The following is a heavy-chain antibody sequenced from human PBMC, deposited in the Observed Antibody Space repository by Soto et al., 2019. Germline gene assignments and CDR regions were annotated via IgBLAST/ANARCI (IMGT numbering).Heavy chain of an antibody. D-gene: IGHD6-19*01. CDR3: ARVPIAVAGTGWFDP. CDR2: IYYSGST. CDR1: GGSISSSSYY. Sequence: PSETLSLTCTVSGGSISSSSYYWGWIRQPPGKGLEWIGSIYYSGSTYYNPSLKSRVTISVDTSKNQFSLKLSSVTAADTAVYYCARVPIAVAGTGWFDPWGQGTLVTVSS. J-gene: IGHJ5*02. V-gene: IGHV4-39*01.